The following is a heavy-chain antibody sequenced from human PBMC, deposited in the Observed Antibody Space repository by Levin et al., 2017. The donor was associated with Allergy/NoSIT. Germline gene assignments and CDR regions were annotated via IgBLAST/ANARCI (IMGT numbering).Heavy chain of an antibody. Sequence: ASVKVSCKASGYTFTSYYMHWVRQAPGQGLEWMGIINPSGGSTSYAQKFQGRVTMTRDTSTSTVYMELSSLRSEDTAVYYCARDLPPRLGQWLAHYYYYYGMDVWGQGTTVTVSS. V-gene: IGHV1-46*01. CDR2: INPSGGST. D-gene: IGHD6-19*01. CDR3: ARDLPPRLGQWLAHYYYYYGMDV. J-gene: IGHJ6*02. CDR1: GYTFTSYY.